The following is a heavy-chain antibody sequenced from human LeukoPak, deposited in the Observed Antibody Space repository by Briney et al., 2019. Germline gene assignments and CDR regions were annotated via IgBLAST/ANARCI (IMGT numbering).Heavy chain of an antibody. J-gene: IGHJ5*02. CDR1: GGTFSSYA. CDR3: ARDLGGSATVTTWFGFSWFDP. V-gene: IGHV1-69*06. Sequence: GASVKVSFQASGGTFSSYAISWVRQATGQGLEWMGGIIPIIGTANYAQKFQGRVTITADKSTSTAYMELSSLRSEDTAVYYCARDLGGSATVTTWFGFSWFDPWGQGTLVTVSS. CDR2: IIPIIGTA. D-gene: IGHD4-17*01.